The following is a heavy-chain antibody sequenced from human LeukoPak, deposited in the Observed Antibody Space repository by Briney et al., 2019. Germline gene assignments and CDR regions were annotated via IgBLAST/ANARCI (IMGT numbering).Heavy chain of an antibody. D-gene: IGHD3-3*01. V-gene: IGHV4-34*01. J-gene: IGHJ4*02. CDR2: INHSGST. CDR3: ARGRPEGGNKTVTIFGVVITGDY. CDR1: GGSFSGYY. Sequence: PSETLSLTCAVYGGSFSGYYWSWIRQPPGKGLEWIGEINHSGSTNYNPSLKSRVTISVDTSKNQFSLKLSSVTAADTAVYYCARGRPEGGNKTVTIFGVVITGDYWGQGTLVTVSS.